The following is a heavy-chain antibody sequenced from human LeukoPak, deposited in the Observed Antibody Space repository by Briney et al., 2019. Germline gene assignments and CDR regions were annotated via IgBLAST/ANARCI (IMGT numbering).Heavy chain of an antibody. J-gene: IGHJ4*02. CDR3: ATIYYDFWSGYRKNFDY. Sequence: GGSLRLSCAASGFTFSSYAMHWVRRAPGKGLEWVAVISYDGSNKYYADSVKGRFTISRDNSKNTLYLQMNSLRAEDTAVYYCATIYYDFWSGYRKNFDYWGQGTLVTVSS. V-gene: IGHV3-30*04. D-gene: IGHD3-3*01. CDR1: GFTFSSYA. CDR2: ISYDGSNK.